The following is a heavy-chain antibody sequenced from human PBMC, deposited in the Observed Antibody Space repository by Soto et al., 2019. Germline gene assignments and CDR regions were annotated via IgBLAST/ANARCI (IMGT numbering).Heavy chain of an antibody. Sequence: ASVKVSCRASGYTFTIYGISWVRQAPGQGLEWMGWISAYNGNTNYAQKLQGRVTMTTDTSTRTAYMELRSMRSDDTAVYYYARDMDEYSSWSLIFASHDYWGQGTLVTVSS. V-gene: IGHV1-18*01. CDR3: ARDMDEYSSWSLIFASHDY. J-gene: IGHJ4*02. CDR1: GYTFTIYG. CDR2: ISAYNGNT. D-gene: IGHD6-6*01.